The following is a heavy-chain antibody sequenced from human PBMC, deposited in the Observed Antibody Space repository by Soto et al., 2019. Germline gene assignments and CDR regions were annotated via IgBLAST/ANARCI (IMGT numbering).Heavy chain of an antibody. Sequence: ASVKVSCKASGYTFTTYDSNWVRQATGQGLEWMGWMNPNSGNTGYARKFQGRVTMTRNTSISTAYMELSSLRSEDTAVYYCATQAVAGITSFDYWGQGTLVTVSS. J-gene: IGHJ4*02. CDR3: ATQAVAGITSFDY. CDR2: MNPNSGNT. D-gene: IGHD6-19*01. CDR1: GYTFTTYD. V-gene: IGHV1-8*01.